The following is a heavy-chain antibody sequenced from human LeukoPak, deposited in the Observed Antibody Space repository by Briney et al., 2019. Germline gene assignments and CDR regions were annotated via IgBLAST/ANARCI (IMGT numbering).Heavy chain of an antibody. CDR2: ITWNGGST. V-gene: IGHV3-20*04. Sequence: GGSLRLSCAASGFTFDDYGMSWVRQAPGKGLEWVSGITWNGGSTGYADSVKGRFTISRDNAKNSLYLQMNSLRAEDTAFYYCARDPGDILVAGTFDYWGQGTLVTVS. CDR1: GFTFDDYG. J-gene: IGHJ4*02. D-gene: IGHD6-19*01. CDR3: ARDPGDILVAGTFDY.